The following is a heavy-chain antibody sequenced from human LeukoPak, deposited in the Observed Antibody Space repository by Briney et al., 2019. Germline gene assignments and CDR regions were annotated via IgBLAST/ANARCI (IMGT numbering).Heavy chain of an antibody. CDR2: ISTSTTTI. J-gene: IGHJ4*02. CDR3: VRDYYDSSGYYSGAY. Sequence: GGSLRLSCAASGFTFSNYSMNWVRQAPGKGLEWVSYISTSTTTIYYADSVKGRFTISRDNAKNSLYLQMNSLGAEDTAVYYCVRDYYDSSGYYSGAYWGQGALVTVSS. V-gene: IGHV3-48*01. D-gene: IGHD3-22*01. CDR1: GFTFSNYS.